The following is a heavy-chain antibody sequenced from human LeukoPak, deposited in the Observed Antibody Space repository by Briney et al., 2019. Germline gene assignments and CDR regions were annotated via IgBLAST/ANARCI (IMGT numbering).Heavy chain of an antibody. D-gene: IGHD3-16*02. CDR1: GGSISSGGYS. CDR3: ARQVIGNFDY. J-gene: IGHJ4*02. Sequence: PSQTLSLTCAVSGGSISSGGYSWSWIRQPPGKGLEWIGYIHHSGSTYYNPSLKSRVTISVDRSKNQFSLKLSSVTAADTAVYYCARQVIGNFDYWGQGTLVTVSS. CDR2: IHHSGST. V-gene: IGHV4-30-2*01.